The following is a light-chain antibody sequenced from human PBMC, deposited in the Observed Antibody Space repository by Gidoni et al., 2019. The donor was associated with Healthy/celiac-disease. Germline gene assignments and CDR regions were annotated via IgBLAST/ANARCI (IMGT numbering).Light chain of an antibody. CDR1: QGVSSY. Sequence: EIVLTQSPATLSLSPGERATLYCRASQGVSSYLAWYQQKPGQAPRLLIYEAANRATGIPARFSGSEPGTDFTLTISSLEPEDFAVYYWQQRSNWLTFGGGTKVEIK. V-gene: IGKV3D-11*01. CDR2: EAA. J-gene: IGKJ4*01. CDR3: QQRSNWLT.